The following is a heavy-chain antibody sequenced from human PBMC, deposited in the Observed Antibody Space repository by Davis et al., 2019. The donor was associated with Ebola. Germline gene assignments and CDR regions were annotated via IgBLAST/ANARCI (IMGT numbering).Heavy chain of an antibody. CDR3: ARVHSDYGDYFWFDP. V-gene: IGHV3-30*03. J-gene: IGHJ5*02. CDR1: GFTFSSYG. Sequence: GESLKISCAASGFTFSSYGMHWVRQAPGKGLEWVAVISYDGSNKYYADSVKGRFTISRDNSKNTLYLQMNSLRAEDTAVYYCARVHSDYGDYFWFDPWGQGTLVTVSS. D-gene: IGHD4-17*01. CDR2: ISYDGSNK.